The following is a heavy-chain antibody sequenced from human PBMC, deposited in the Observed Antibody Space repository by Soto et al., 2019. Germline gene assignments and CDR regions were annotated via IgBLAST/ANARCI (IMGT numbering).Heavy chain of an antibody. CDR1: GGSISSYY. V-gene: IGHV4-59*12. CDR3: ARIVVVPAAIGYYYYGMDV. Sequence: SETLSLTCTVSGGSISSYYWSWIRQPPGKGLEWIGYIYYSGSTNYNPSLKSRVTISVDTSKNQFSLKLSSVTAADTAVYYCARIVVVPAAIGYYYYGMDVWGQGTTVTVSS. D-gene: IGHD2-2*02. J-gene: IGHJ6*02. CDR2: IYYSGST.